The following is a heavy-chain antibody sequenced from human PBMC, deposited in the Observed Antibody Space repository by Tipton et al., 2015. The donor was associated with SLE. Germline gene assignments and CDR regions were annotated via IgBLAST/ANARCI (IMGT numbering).Heavy chain of an antibody. J-gene: IGHJ4*02. D-gene: IGHD6-19*01. V-gene: IGHV1-18*01. CDR2: ISAYNGNT. CDR1: GYTLTSYG. CDR3: ARTPDSSGWGGDLDY. Sequence: QSGAEVKKPGASVKVSCKASGYTLTSYGISWVRQAPGQGLEWMGWISAYNGNTKYAQKLQGRVTMTTDTSTSTAYMELRSLRSDDTAVYYCARTPDSSGWGGDLDYWGQGTLVTVSS.